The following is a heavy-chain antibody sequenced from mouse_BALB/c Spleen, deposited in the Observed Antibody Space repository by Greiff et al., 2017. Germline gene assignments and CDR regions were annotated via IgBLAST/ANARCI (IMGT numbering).Heavy chain of an antibody. CDR3: AREGMDY. J-gene: IGHJ4*01. CDR2: ISSGSSTI. Sequence: VESGGGLVQPGGSRKLSCAASGFTFSSFGMHWVRQAPEKGLEWVAYISSGSSTIYYADTVKGRFTISRDNPKNTLFLQMTSLRSEDTAMYYCAREGMDYWGQGTSVTVSS. D-gene: IGHD3-3*01. V-gene: IGHV5-17*02. CDR1: GFTFSSFG.